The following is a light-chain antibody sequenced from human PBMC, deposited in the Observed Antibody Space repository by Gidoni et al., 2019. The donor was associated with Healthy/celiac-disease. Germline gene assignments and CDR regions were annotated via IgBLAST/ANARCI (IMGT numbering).Light chain of an antibody. CDR2: AAS. CDR3: QQSNSTPFT. Sequence: DIQMTQSPSSLSASVGDRVTITCRASQSISSYLNWYQQKPGKAPKLLIYAASSLQSGVPSRFSGSGSGTDFTLTISSRQPEDFATYNCQQSNSTPFTFGRGTKVDIK. V-gene: IGKV1-39*01. CDR1: QSISSY. J-gene: IGKJ3*01.